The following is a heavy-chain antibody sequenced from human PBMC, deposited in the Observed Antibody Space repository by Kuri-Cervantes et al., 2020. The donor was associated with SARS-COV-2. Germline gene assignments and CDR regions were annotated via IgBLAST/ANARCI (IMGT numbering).Heavy chain of an antibody. CDR1: GYTLTELS. Sequence: ASVKVSCKVSGYTLTELSMHWVRQAPGKGLEWMGRFDPEDGETIYAQKFQGRVTMTEDTSTDTAYMELSSLRSEDTAVYYCATGPPFLEWHNWFDPWGQGTLVTVSS. D-gene: IGHD3-3*02. CDR3: ATGPPFLEWHNWFDP. CDR2: FDPEDGET. V-gene: IGHV1-24*01. J-gene: IGHJ5*02.